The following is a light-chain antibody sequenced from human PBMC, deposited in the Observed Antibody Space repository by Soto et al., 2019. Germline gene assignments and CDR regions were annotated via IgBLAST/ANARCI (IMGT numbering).Light chain of an antibody. J-gene: IGKJ1*01. CDR1: QTIRYS. CDR2: DAS. CDR3: LQTAGSLTWT. V-gene: IGKV1-39*01. Sequence: DIQMTQSPSSLSASVGDTVTITCRASQTIRYSLNWYQQKPGKAPKVLIYDASTLQSGLPPRFSGSRSVTDLVLTITGLQPDDFATRYCLQTAGSLTWTYRQEPRGE.